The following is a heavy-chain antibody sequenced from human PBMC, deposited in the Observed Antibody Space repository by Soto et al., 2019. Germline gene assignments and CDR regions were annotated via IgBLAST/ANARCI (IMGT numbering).Heavy chain of an antibody. V-gene: IGHV3-33*01. J-gene: IGHJ6*02. CDR2: IWYDGSNK. D-gene: IGHD6-19*01. CDR1: GFTFSSYG. Sequence: QVQLVESGGGVVQPGRSLRLSCAASGFTFSSYGMHWVRQAPGKGLEWVAVIWYDGSNKYYADSVKGRFTISRDNSKNTLYLQMNSLRAEDTAVYYCARDQEDRYSSGWSQAGGGMDVWGQGTTVTVSS. CDR3: ARDQEDRYSSGWSQAGGGMDV.